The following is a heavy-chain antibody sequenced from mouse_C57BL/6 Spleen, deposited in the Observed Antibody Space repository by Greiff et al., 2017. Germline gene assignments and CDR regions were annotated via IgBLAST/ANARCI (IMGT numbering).Heavy chain of an antibody. J-gene: IGHJ1*03. Sequence: EVKLMESGGGLVQPKGSLKLSCAASGFSFNTYAMNWVRQAPGKGLEWVARIRSKSNNYATYYADSVKDRFTISRDDSESMLYLQMNNLKTEDTAMYYCVRRSGSSNCYFDVWGTGTTVTVSS. V-gene: IGHV10-1*01. CDR3: VRRSGSSNCYFDV. D-gene: IGHD1-1*01. CDR1: GFSFNTYA. CDR2: IRSKSNNYAT.